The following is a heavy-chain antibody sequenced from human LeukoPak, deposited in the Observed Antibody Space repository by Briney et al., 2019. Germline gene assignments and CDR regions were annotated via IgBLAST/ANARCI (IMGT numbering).Heavy chain of an antibody. Sequence: SETLSLTCTVSGGSISSGGYYWSWIRQPPGKGLEWNGYIYHSGSTYYNPSLKSRVTISVDRSKNQFSLKLSSVTAADTAVYYCARERYSSSSIYFDYWGQGTLVTVSS. CDR3: ARERYSSSSIYFDY. D-gene: IGHD6-6*01. V-gene: IGHV4-30-2*01. CDR1: GGSISSGGYY. J-gene: IGHJ4*02. CDR2: IYHSGST.